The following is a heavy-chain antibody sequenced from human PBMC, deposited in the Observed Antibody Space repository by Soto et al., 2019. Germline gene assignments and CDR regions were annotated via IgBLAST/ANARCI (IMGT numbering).Heavy chain of an antibody. V-gene: IGHV3-74*01. CDR2: ISDDGSTA. Sequence: GGSLRLSCAVSGFTFSAYWMHWVRQVPGKGLTWVSRISDDGSTATYADSVKGRLVIYRDNAKNSLYLEMNTMRVDESGLYYCARGPRVSSTGTGAHWGRGTLVTVSS. CDR1: GFTFSAYW. J-gene: IGHJ4*02. CDR3: ARGPRVSSTGTGAH. D-gene: IGHD1-1*01.